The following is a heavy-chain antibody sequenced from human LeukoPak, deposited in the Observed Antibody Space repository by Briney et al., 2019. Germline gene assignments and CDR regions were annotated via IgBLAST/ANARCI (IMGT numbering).Heavy chain of an antibody. D-gene: IGHD3-22*01. CDR3: ATMGDYYDSSGYYFFDY. V-gene: IGHV4-4*07. Sequence: SETLSLTCTVSGGSISSYYWSWIRQPAGKGLEWIGRIYTSGSTNYNPSLKSRVTMSVDTSKNQFSLKLSYVTAADTAVYYCATMGDYYDSSGYYFFDYWGQGTLVTVSS. CDR1: GGSISSYY. CDR2: IYTSGST. J-gene: IGHJ4*02.